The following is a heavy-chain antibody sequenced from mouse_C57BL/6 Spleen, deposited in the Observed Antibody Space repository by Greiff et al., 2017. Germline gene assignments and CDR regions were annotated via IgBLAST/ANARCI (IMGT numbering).Heavy chain of an antibody. CDR1: GFTFSSYA. CDR3: ARDRGYGYAMDY. J-gene: IGHJ4*01. V-gene: IGHV5-4*01. Sequence: DVHLVESGGGLVKPGGSLKLSCAASGFTFSSYAMSWVRQTPEKRLEWVATISDGGSYTYYPDNVKGRFTISRDNAKNNLYLQMSHLKSEDTAMYYCARDRGYGYAMDYWGQGTSVTVSS. CDR2: ISDGGSYT. D-gene: IGHD2-2*01.